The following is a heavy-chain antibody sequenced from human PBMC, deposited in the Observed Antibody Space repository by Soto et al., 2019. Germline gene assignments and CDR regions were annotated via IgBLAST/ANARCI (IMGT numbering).Heavy chain of an antibody. CDR1: GGSISSGGYY. D-gene: IGHD4-4*01. CDR3: TTREGTTVTHPRPYYYYGMDV. CDR2: IYYSGST. J-gene: IGHJ6*02. Sequence: PSETLSLTCTVSGGSISSGGYYWSWIRQHPGKGLEWIGYIYYSGSTYYNPSLKSRVTISVDTSKNQFSLKLSSVTAEDTAVYYCTTREGTTVTHPRPYYYYGMDVWGQGTTVTVSS. V-gene: IGHV4-31*03.